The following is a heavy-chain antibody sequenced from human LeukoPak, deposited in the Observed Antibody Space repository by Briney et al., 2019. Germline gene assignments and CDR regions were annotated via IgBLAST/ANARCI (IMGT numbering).Heavy chain of an antibody. Sequence: SETLSLTCTVSGGSISSYYWSWIRQPPGKGLEWIGYIYYSGSTNYNPSLKSRVTISVDTSKNQFSLKLSSVTAADTAVYYCARRSRLRYFDWLAAFDIWGQGTMVTVSS. V-gene: IGHV4-59*08. CDR1: GGSISSYY. D-gene: IGHD3-9*01. CDR3: ARRSRLRYFDWLAAFDI. J-gene: IGHJ3*02. CDR2: IYYSGST.